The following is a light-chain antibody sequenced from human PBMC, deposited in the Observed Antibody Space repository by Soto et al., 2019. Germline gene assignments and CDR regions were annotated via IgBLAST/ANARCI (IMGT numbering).Light chain of an antibody. CDR2: DAS. Sequence: EIVLTQSPATLSLPPGKRATLSCRASQSVRSSLAWYQQQPGQAPRLLIYDASNRATGIPTRFNGSGSGTDFTLTISSLQSEDFAVYYCQQYNNWPPWTFGQGTKVDIK. J-gene: IGKJ1*01. CDR3: QQYNNWPPWT. CDR1: QSVRSS. V-gene: IGKV3-11*01.